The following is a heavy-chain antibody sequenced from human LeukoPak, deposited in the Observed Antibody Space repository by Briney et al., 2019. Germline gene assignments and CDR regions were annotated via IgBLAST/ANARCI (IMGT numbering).Heavy chain of an antibody. CDR2: ISYDGSNK. CDR1: GFTFSSYA. J-gene: IGHJ6*02. V-gene: IGHV3-30*04. Sequence: GGSLRLSCAASGFTFSSYAMHWVRQAPGKGLEWVAVISYDGSNKYYADSVKGRFTIFRDNSKNTLYLQMNSLRAEDTAVYYCAREQVVRGVLTSYYYGMDVWGQGTTVTVSS. CDR3: AREQVVRGVLTSYYYGMDV. D-gene: IGHD3-10*01.